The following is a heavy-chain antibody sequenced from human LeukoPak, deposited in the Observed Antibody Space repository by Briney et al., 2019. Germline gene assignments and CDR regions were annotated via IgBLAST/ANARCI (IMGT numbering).Heavy chain of an antibody. D-gene: IGHD3-3*01. CDR2: ISSSGNNK. J-gene: IGHJ4*02. Sequence: PGGSLRLSCAASGFTFINYAMHWVRQAPGKGLEWVAVISSSGNNKYYADSVKGRCTVSRDNSKNTLYLQMDSLRIEDTAVYYCARPADYDFWSAFDYWGQGTLVTVSS. CDR1: GFTFINYA. CDR3: ARPADYDFWSAFDY. V-gene: IGHV3-30*04.